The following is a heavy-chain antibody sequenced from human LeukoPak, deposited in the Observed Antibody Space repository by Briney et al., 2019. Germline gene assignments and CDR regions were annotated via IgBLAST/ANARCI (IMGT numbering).Heavy chain of an antibody. J-gene: IGHJ5*02. CDR1: GFTVSSNY. D-gene: IGHD2-21*02. CDR3: ARGLRDIGWFDP. V-gene: IGHV3-53*01. Sequence: PGGSLRLSCAASGFTVSSNYMNWVRQAPGKGLEWVSVIDIGGSTYYADSVKGRFTISRDNSNNPVDLHMNSLRAEDTAVYYCARGLRDIGWFDPWGQGTLVTVSS. CDR2: IDIGGST.